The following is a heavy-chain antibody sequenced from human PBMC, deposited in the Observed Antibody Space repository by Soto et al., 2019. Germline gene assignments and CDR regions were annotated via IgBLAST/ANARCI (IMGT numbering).Heavy chain of an antibody. Sequence: QVRLVQSEAEVKKAGSSVKVSCKASGGTFISDAVTWVRQAPGQGLEWMGGVIPMFPKANYAQKFQGRATITADKSTSSVYMELHSLKSEDTALYYCARCLSDSSGPGYLDSWGQGTLVTVTS. J-gene: IGHJ4*02. CDR2: VIPMFPKA. CDR3: ARCLSDSSGPGYLDS. V-gene: IGHV1-69*06. D-gene: IGHD3-22*01. CDR1: GGTFISDA.